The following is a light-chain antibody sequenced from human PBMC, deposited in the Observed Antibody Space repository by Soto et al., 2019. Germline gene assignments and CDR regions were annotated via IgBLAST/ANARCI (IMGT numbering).Light chain of an antibody. V-gene: IGKV3-15*01. CDR2: GAS. J-gene: IGKJ4*01. CDR3: KQYDLASG. Sequence: EIVMTQSPVTLSVSPGERATLSCRASQSVSTNLAWYQQKPGQAPRLLIYGASTRATGIPARFSGSGSGTEFTRSIRRLQSEDFAVYYCKQYDLASGFGGGTRVEI. CDR1: QSVSTN.